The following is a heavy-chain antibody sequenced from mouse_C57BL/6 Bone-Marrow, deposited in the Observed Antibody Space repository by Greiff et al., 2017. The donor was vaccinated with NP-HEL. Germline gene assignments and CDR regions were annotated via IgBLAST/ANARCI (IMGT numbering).Heavy chain of an antibody. CDR3: ERVYGYDGAD. J-gene: IGHJ3*01. V-gene: IGHV5-2*01. D-gene: IGHD2-2*01. CDR2: INSDGGST. Sequence: EVHLVESGGGLVQPGESLKLSCASNEYEFPSHDMSWVRKTPEKRLEWVAAINSDGGSTYYPDTVKGRFIISRDNTKKTLYLQMSSLRSEDTALYYCERVYGYDGADWGQGTLVTVSA. CDR1: EYEFPSHD.